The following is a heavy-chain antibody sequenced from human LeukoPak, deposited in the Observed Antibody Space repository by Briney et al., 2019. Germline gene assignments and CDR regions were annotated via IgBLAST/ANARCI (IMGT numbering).Heavy chain of an antibody. CDR2: IWSDGSHK. CDR3: ARDYGDYDVDY. D-gene: IGHD4-17*01. V-gene: IGHV3-30*19. Sequence: GGSLRLSCAASGFTFSNCGMHWVRQAPGKGLEWVAVIWSDGSHKYYADSVKGRFTISRDNSKNTLYLQMNSLRAEDTAVYYCARDYGDYDVDYWGQGTLVTVSS. CDR1: GFTFSNCG. J-gene: IGHJ4*02.